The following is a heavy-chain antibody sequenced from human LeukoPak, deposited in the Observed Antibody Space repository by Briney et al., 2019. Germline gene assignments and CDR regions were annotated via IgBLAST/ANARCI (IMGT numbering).Heavy chain of an antibody. CDR2: IYTSGST. CDR3: ARREGL. J-gene: IGHJ4*02. Sequence: PSQTLSLTCTVSGGFISTYYWSWIRQPAGKGLEWIGRIYTSGSTKYNPSLKSRVTMSVDTSKNQFSLKLTSVTAADTAVYYCARREGLWGQGTLVTVSS. CDR1: GGFISTYY. D-gene: IGHD1-26*01. V-gene: IGHV4-4*07.